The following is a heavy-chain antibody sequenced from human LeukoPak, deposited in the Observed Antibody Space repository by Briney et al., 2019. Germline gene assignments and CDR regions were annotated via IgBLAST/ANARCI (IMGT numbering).Heavy chain of an antibody. CDR1: GYTFTDYY. J-gene: IGHJ4*02. Sequence: GASVKVSCKASGYTFTDYYMHWVRQAPGQGLEWMGWINPNSGGTNYAQKFQSRVTMTRDTSISTTYMELSRLRSDDTAVYYCARSSTVTTLDYWGQGTLVTVSS. CDR3: ARSSTVTTLDY. V-gene: IGHV1-2*02. D-gene: IGHD4-17*01. CDR2: INPNSGGT.